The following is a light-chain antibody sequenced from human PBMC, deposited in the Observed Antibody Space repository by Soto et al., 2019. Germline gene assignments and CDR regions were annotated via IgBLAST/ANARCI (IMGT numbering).Light chain of an antibody. CDR2: EVN. CDR3: SSYTRQSTYI. J-gene: IGLJ1*01. V-gene: IGLV2-14*01. Sequence: QSALTQPASVSGSPGQSITISWSGTSSDVGAYKYVSWFQQYPGKVPKLIIYEVNERASGVSNRFSASKSGNTASLTISGLQAEDEAEYYCSSYTRQSTYIFGTGTKLTVL. CDR1: SSDVGAYKY.